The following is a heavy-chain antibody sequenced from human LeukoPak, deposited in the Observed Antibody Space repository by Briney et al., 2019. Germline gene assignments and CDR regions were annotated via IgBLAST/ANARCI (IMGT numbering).Heavy chain of an antibody. J-gene: IGHJ4*02. CDR3: ASQGYGSGSRDY. D-gene: IGHD3-10*01. CDR1: GGSFSGYY. Sequence: SETLSLTCAVYGGSFSGYYWSWIRQPPGKGLEWIGEINHSGSTNYNPSLESRVTISVDTSKNQSSLKLSSVTAADTAVYYCASQGYGSGSRDYWGQGTLVTVSS. V-gene: IGHV4-34*01. CDR2: INHSGST.